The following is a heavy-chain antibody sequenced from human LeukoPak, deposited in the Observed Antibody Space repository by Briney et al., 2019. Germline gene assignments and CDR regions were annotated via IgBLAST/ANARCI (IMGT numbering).Heavy chain of an antibody. D-gene: IGHD3-22*01. Sequence: PSETLSLTCTVSGGPISSSSYYWGWIRQPPGKGLEWIGSIYYSGSTYYNPSLKSRVTISVDTSKNQFSLKLSSVTAADTAVYYCARDWEEDYYDSSGYGAFDIWGQGTMVTVSS. CDR3: ARDWEEDYYDSSGYGAFDI. CDR2: IYYSGST. J-gene: IGHJ3*02. V-gene: IGHV4-39*07. CDR1: GGPISSSSYY.